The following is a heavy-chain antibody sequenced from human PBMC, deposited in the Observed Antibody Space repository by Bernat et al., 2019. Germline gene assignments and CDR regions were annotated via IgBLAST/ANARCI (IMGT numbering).Heavy chain of an antibody. D-gene: IGHD1-1*01. V-gene: IGHV4-34*01. CDR1: GGSFSGYY. Sequence: QVQLQQWGAGLLTPSETLSLTCAVYGGSFSGYYWSWIRQPPGKGLEWIGEINHSGSTNYNPSLKSRVTISVDTSKKQFSLKLSSVTAADTAVYYCAGGWNRVDYWGQGTMVTVSS. J-gene: IGHJ4*02. CDR2: INHSGST. CDR3: AGGWNRVDY.